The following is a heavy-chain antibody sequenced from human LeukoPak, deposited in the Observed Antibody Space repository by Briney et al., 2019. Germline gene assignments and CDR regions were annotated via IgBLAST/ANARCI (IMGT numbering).Heavy chain of an antibody. CDR3: AKAHPPPLYFDGPGWFDP. CDR2: IYSGDST. Sequence: GGSLRLSCAASGFTVRNNYMTWVRQAPGKGLEWVPIIYSGDSTSYADSVKGRFTISRDNSKNTLYLQMNSLRAEDTAVYYCAKAHPPPLYFDGPGWFDPWGQGTLVTVSS. V-gene: IGHV3-53*01. D-gene: IGHD3-9*01. J-gene: IGHJ5*02. CDR1: GFTVRNNY.